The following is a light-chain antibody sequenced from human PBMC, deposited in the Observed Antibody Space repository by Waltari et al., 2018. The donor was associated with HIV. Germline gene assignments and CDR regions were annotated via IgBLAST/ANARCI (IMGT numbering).Light chain of an antibody. V-gene: IGLV1-51*01. CDR2: DNT. Sequence: QSVLTQPPSASAAPGQQVTISCSGSSPTLCRNHVSWYQQLPGAAPKLLIYDNTERPSGIPDRFSGSKSGTSATLGITGLQTGDEADYYCGTWDSSLGGWVFGGGTKLAVL. CDR3: GTWDSSLGGWV. J-gene: IGLJ3*02. CDR1: SPTLCRNH.